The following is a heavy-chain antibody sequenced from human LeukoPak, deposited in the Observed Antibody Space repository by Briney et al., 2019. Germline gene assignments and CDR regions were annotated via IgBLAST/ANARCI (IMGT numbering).Heavy chain of an antibody. CDR1: GFTFSDYY. Sequence: GGSLRLSCAASGFTFSDYYMSWIRQAPGKGLEWVSYISSSGSTIYYADSVKGRFTISRDNAKNSLYLQMNSLRAEDTAVYYCATYSSSNGREFQYWGQGTLVTVSS. J-gene: IGHJ1*01. D-gene: IGHD2-2*01. CDR2: ISSSGSTI. CDR3: ATYSSSNGREFQY. V-gene: IGHV3-11*04.